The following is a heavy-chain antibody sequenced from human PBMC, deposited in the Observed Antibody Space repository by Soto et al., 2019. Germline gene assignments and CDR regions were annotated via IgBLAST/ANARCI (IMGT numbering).Heavy chain of an antibody. J-gene: IGHJ6*02. CDR3: ARDRTWEYRSSVKYYYYGMDV. V-gene: IGHV3-21*01. CDR1: GFTFSSYS. Sequence: GGSLRLSCAASGFTFSSYSMNWVRQAPGKGLEWVSSISSSSSYIYYADSVKGRFTISRDNAKNSLYLQMNSLRAEDTAVYYCARDRTWEYRSSVKYYYYGMDVWGQGTTVTVSS. D-gene: IGHD6-6*01. CDR2: ISSSSSYI.